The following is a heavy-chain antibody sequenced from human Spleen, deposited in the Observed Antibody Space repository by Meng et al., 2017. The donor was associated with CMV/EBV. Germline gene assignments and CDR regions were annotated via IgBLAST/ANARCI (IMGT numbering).Heavy chain of an antibody. CDR3: ARSTPARTDYWV. CDR1: GFTFTDYY. CDR2: INPNSGAT. J-gene: IGHJ4*02. V-gene: IGHV1-2*02. Sequence: ASVKVSCKASGFTFTDYYMHWVRQAPGQGLEWMGWINPNSGATKYAQKFQGRVTMTRDTSISTAYMEVNSLRPDDTAVYYCARSTPARTDYWVWGQGTLVTVSS. D-gene: IGHD2-8*02.